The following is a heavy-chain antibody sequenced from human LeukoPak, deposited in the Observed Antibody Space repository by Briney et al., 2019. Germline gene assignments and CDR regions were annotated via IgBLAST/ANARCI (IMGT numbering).Heavy chain of an antibody. CDR1: GFTFRTSW. D-gene: IGHD1-26*01. CDR3: ARDRGGLCHTTLDH. CDR2: ISSDGSDI. V-gene: IGHV3-74*01. J-gene: IGHJ4*02. Sequence: GGSLRLSCAASGFTFRTSWMHWVRQDSRKGLVWVSRISSDGSDIRYADSVKGRFTISRDNAKNTLYLLMSSLRAEDTALYYCARDRGGLCHTTLDHWGQGTLVTVSS.